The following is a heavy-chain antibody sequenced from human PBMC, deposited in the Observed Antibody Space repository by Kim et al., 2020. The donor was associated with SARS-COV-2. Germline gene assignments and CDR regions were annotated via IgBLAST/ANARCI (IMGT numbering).Heavy chain of an antibody. Sequence: GGSLRLSCAASGFTFSNYAMNWVRQPPGKGLEWVSGISSSGDATPYTDSVRGRFTISRDNPKNMMFLQMNSLRAEDSAIYYCVRKLDIAGPGCFDSWGQGILVTVSS. CDR1: GFTFSNYA. J-gene: IGHJ4*02. D-gene: IGHD2-2*03. CDR3: VRKLDIAGPGCFDS. V-gene: IGHV3-23*01. CDR2: ISSSGDAT.